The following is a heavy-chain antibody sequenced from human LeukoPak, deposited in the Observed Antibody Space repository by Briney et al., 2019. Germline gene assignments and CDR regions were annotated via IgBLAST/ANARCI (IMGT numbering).Heavy chain of an antibody. Sequence: GGSLGLSCAASGFTFSSYGMHWVRQAPGKGLEWVAFIRYDGSNKYYADSVKGRFTISRDNSKNTLYLQMNSLRAEDTAVYYCATLRSSSSWSWDYWGQGTLATVSS. CDR2: IRYDGSNK. CDR1: GFTFSSYG. V-gene: IGHV3-30*02. J-gene: IGHJ4*02. D-gene: IGHD6-6*01. CDR3: ATLRSSSSWSWDY.